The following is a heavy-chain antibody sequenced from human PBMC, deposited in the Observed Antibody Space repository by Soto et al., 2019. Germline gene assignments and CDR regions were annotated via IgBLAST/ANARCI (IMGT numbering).Heavy chain of an antibody. V-gene: IGHV1-69*12. CDR1: GGTFSSYA. J-gene: IGHJ3*02. D-gene: IGHD3-22*01. CDR2: IIPIFGTA. Sequence: QVQLVQSGAEVKKPGSSVKVYCKASGGTFSSYAISWVRQAPGQGLEWMGGIIPIFGTANYAQKFQGRVTITADESTSTAYMELSSLRSEDTAVYYCARGYYDSSGYYYRYDAFDIWGQGTMVTVSS. CDR3: ARGYYDSSGYYYRYDAFDI.